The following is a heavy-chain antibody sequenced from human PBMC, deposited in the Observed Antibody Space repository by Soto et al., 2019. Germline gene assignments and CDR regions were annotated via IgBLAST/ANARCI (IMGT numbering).Heavy chain of an antibody. D-gene: IGHD3-9*01. Sequence: EVQLVESGGGLVQPGGSLRLCCAASGFTVSSNYMSWVRQAPGKGLEWVSVIYSGGSTYYADSVKGRFTISRDNSKNTLYLQMNSLRAEDTAVYYCAREDDILTGALDISGQGTMVTVSS. J-gene: IGHJ3*02. V-gene: IGHV3-66*01. CDR1: GFTVSSNY. CDR2: IYSGGST. CDR3: AREDDILTGALDI.